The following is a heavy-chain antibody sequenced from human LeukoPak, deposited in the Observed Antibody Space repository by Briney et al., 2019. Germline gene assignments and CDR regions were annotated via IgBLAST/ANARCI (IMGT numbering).Heavy chain of an antibody. CDR2: INQDGSAK. CDR1: GFLFSNSW. CDR3: ARDSGYNAFDC. J-gene: IGHJ4*02. Sequence: GGSLRLSCADSGFLFSNSWMAWVRQAPGRALEWLANINQDGSAKTCVDSVKGRFTISRDNAKNSLYLHMNSLRAEDTAMYYCARDSGYNAFDCWGQGTLVTVSS. V-gene: IGHV3-7*05. D-gene: IGHD5-12*01.